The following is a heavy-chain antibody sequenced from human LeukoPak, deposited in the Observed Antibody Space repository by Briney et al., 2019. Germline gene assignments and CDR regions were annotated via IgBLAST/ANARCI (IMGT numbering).Heavy chain of an antibody. Sequence: GRSLRLSCAASGFTFSSYAMHWVRQAPGKGLQYVSSIDTTHYTYYAGSVKGRFTISRDNAKNSLYLQMNNLKAEDTSVYYCTTESSGALDYWGQGTLVTVSS. D-gene: IGHD1-26*01. CDR3: TTESSGALDY. V-gene: IGHV3-21*01. J-gene: IGHJ4*02. CDR1: GFTFSSYA. CDR2: IDTTHYT.